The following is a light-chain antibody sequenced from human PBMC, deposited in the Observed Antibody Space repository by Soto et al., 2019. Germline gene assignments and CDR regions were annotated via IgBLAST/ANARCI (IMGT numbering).Light chain of an antibody. Sequence: EIVLTQSPGTLSLSPGERATLSCRASQSVSSSYLAWYQQKPGQAPRLLIYGASGRATGIPDRFSGSGSGTDFTLTISRLEPVDFAVYYCQQYGSSIFTFGPGTEVDIK. CDR2: GAS. CDR1: QSVSSSY. CDR3: QQYGSSIFT. J-gene: IGKJ3*01. V-gene: IGKV3-20*01.